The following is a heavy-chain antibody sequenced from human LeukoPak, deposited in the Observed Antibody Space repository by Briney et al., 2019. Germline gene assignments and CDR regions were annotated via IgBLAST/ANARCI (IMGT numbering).Heavy chain of an antibody. D-gene: IGHD2-2*01. V-gene: IGHV4-38-2*02. J-gene: IGHJ3*02. CDR1: GGSISSGYF. CDR2: IYNSGST. CDR3: ARRSGRYCRSSTSCYRYGAFDI. Sequence: PSETLSLTCTVSGGSISSGYFWGWIRQPPGKGLEWIGTIYNSGSTYYNASLESRVTISVDTSKNQFSLKLSSVTAADTAVYYCARRSGRYCRSSTSCYRYGAFDIWGQGTMVTVSS.